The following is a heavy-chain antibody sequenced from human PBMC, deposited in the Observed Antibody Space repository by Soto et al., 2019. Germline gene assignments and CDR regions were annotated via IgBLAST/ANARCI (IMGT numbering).Heavy chain of an antibody. CDR2: IWYDGRIE. Sequence: GGSLRLSCAASGFTFGTYAMHWVRQAPGKGLEWVAGIWYDGRIENYADSVKGRFSISRDNSKSTVSLHMNSLRVEDTAIYYCARYDCGGQCACDYWGQGTLVTVSS. CDR1: GFTFGTYA. J-gene: IGHJ4*02. D-gene: IGHD2-21*01. V-gene: IGHV3-33*01. CDR3: ARYDCGGQCACDY.